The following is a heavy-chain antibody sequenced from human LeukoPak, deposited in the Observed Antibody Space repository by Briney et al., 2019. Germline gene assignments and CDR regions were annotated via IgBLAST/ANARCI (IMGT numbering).Heavy chain of an antibody. D-gene: IGHD6-13*01. V-gene: IGHV4-59*08. CDR1: GGSISSYY. CDR3: ARGYSSRYNWFDP. CDR2: IYYSGST. J-gene: IGHJ5*02. Sequence: SETLSLTCTVSGGSISSYYWSWIRQPPGKGLEWIGYIYYSGSTNYNPSLKSRVTISVDTSKNQFSLELSSVTAADTAVYYCARGYSSRYNWFDPWGQGTLVTVSS.